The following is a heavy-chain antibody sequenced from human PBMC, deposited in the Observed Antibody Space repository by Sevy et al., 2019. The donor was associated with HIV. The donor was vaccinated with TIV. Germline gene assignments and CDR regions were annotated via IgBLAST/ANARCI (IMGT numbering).Heavy chain of an antibody. CDR2: ISYDGSNK. V-gene: IGHV3-30-3*01. J-gene: IGHJ4*02. D-gene: IGHD3-22*01. CDR1: GFTFSSYA. CDR3: ERGPPYYYDSSGYYYAFDY. Sequence: GGSLRLSCAASGFTFSSYAMHWVRQAPGKGLEWVAVISYDGSNKYYADSVKGRFTISRDNSKNTLYLQMNSLRAEDTAVYYCERGPPYYYDSSGYYYAFDYWGQGTLVTVSS.